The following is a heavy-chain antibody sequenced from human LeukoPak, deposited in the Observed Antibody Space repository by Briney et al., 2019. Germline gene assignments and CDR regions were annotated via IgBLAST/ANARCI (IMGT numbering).Heavy chain of an antibody. Sequence: KPSETLSLTCTVSGGSISSYYWSWIRQPPGKGLEWIANIYHTGSTNYNPSLSSRVTISIDTAQKQFSLKLTSVTAADTAVYYCARRGRNSSGWQDYLWGQGTLVTVSS. D-gene: IGHD6-25*01. CDR3: ARRGRNSSGWQDYL. CDR2: IYHTGST. CDR1: GGSISSYY. J-gene: IGHJ4*02. V-gene: IGHV4-59*01.